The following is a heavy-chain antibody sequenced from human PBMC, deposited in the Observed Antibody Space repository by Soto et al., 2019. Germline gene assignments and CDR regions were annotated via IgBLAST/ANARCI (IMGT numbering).Heavy chain of an antibody. CDR2: IRYDGSNI. CDR3: SRDGVGHTTFFGYFDY. V-gene: IGHV3-33*01. Sequence: QVQLVESGGGVVQPGRSLRLSCAASGFTFSGLGMHWVRQAPGKGLEWVAVIRYDGSNIYYADAVKGRFTISRDNSKDTLYLQMNSLRADDTAVYYCSRDGVGHTTFFGYFDYWGPGILVTDSS. CDR1: GFTFSGLG. D-gene: IGHD1-26*01. J-gene: IGHJ4*02.